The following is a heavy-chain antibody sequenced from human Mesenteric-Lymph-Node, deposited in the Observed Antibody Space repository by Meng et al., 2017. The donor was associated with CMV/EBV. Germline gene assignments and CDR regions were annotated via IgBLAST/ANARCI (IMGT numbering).Heavy chain of an antibody. CDR1: GYTFTAYY. V-gene: IGHV3-30*03. CDR2: ISYDGINK. CDR3: ARVTYCSRTSCYDYYGMDV. J-gene: IGHJ6*01. Sequence: SCKASGYTFTAYYMHWVRQAPGKGLEWVAVISYDGINKYYADSVKGRFTISRDNSKNTLYLQMNSLRAEDSAVYYCARVTYCSRTSCYDYYGMDVWGQGTTVTVSS. D-gene: IGHD2-2*01.